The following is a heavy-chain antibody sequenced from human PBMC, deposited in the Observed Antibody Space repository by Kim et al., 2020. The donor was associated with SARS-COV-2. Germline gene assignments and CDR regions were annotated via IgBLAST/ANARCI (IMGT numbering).Heavy chain of an antibody. J-gene: IGHJ4*02. V-gene: IGHV3-48*03. CDR3: ARGEYSSSSVPRRDY. Sequence: GGSLRLSCAASGFTFSSYEMNWVRQAPGKGLEWVSYISSSGSTIYYADSVKGRFTISRDNAKNSLYLQMNSLRAEDTAVYYCARGEYSSSSVPRRDYWGQGTLVTVSS. CDR1: GFTFSSYE. CDR2: ISSSGSTI. D-gene: IGHD6-6*01.